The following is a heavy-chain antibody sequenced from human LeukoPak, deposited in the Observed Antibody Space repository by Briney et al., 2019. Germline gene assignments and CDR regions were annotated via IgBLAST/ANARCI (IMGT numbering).Heavy chain of an antibody. CDR3: ARDPAGWYDGYFQH. CDR1: GFKFSSYR. Sequence: GGSLRLSCAVSGFKFSSYRMNWVRQAPGKGLEWVSFISTSSSYIYYADSVKGRFTISRDNARNSLYLQMNSLRAEDTAVYYCARDPAGWYDGYFQHWGQGTLVTVSS. J-gene: IGHJ1*01. V-gene: IGHV3-21*06. D-gene: IGHD6-19*01. CDR2: ISTSSSYI.